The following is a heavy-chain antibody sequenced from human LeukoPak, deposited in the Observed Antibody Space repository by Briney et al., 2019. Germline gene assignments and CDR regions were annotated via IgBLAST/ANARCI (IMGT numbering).Heavy chain of an antibody. J-gene: IGHJ5*02. V-gene: IGHV1-18*01. Sequence: ASVKVSCKASGYTFTSYGISWVRQAPGQGLEWMGWISAYNGNTNYAQKFQGRVTITADKSTSTAYMELSSLRSEDTAVYYCARVVGPHGEDWFDPWGQGTLVTVSS. CDR1: GYTFTSYG. D-gene: IGHD1-26*01. CDR3: ARVVGPHGEDWFDP. CDR2: ISAYNGNT.